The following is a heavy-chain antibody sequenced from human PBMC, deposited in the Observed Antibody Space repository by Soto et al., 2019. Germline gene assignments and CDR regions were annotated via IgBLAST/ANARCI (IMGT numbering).Heavy chain of an antibody. V-gene: IGHV4-30-4*01. D-gene: IGHD3-22*01. CDR2: IYYTGST. J-gene: IGHJ4*02. Sequence: PSETLSLTCTVSGGSISSGDYFWNWIRQPPGKGLEWIGYIYYTGSTYYNPSLRSRLTISVDTSKNQFSLKLSSVTAADTAVYHCARAPLSTYYYDSSGYSVPNNFDYWGLGTLVTVSS. CDR1: GGSISSGDYF. CDR3: ARAPLSTYYYDSSGYSVPNNFDY.